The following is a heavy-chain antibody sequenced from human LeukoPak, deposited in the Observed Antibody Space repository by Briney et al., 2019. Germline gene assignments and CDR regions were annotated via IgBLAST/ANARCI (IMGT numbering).Heavy chain of an antibody. D-gene: IGHD3-16*02. V-gene: IGHV3-21*01. CDR1: GFTFSSYS. Sequence: PGGSLRLSCAASGFTFSSYSMNWVRQAPGKGLEWVSSISSSSSYIYYADSVKGRFTISRDNAKNSLYLQMNSLRAEDTAVYYCARLSLTGPFEVNAFDIWGQGTMVTVSS. J-gene: IGHJ3*02. CDR3: ARLSLTGPFEVNAFDI. CDR2: ISSSSSYI.